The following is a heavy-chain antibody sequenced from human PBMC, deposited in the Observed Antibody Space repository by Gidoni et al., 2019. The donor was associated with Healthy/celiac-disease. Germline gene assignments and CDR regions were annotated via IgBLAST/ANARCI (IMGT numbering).Heavy chain of an antibody. J-gene: IGHJ5*02. CDR2: IYHSWST. CDR3: SQGRGVAAGANWFDP. CDR1: GGSISSSNW. V-gene: IGHV4-4*02. D-gene: IGHD6-13*01. Sequence: ESGPGLVKPSGTLSLTCAVSGGSISSSNWWRWVRQPPGKGLEWIGEIYHSWSTNYNASLNSRVTISVDNSKNQFPLKLRSVTATDTPVYYCSQGRGVAAGANWFDPWGQGPLVTVSS.